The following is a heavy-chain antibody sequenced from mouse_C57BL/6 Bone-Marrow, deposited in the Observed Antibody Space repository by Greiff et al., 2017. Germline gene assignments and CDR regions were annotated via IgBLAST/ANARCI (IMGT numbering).Heavy chain of an antibody. V-gene: IGHV5-15*01. CDR1: GFTFSDYG. CDR3: ARDDGSRVYAMDY. CDR2: ISNLAYSI. D-gene: IGHD1-1*01. Sequence: EVKLMESGGGLVQPGGSLKLSCAASGFTFSDYGMAWVRQAPRKGPEWVAFISNLAYSIYYADTVTGRFTISRENAKNTLYLEMSSLRSEDTAMYYCARDDGSRVYAMDYWGQGTSVTVSS. J-gene: IGHJ4*01.